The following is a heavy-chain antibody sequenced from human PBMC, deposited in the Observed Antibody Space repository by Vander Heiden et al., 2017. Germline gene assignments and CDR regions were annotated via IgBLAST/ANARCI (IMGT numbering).Heavy chain of an antibody. V-gene: IGHV5-51*01. D-gene: IGHD3-22*01. CDR2: SYPGDSDT. Sequence: EVQLVQSGAEVKKPGESLKISCKASGYSFTNYWIAWGRQMPGKGLECMGISYPGDSDTRYSPSFQGQVTISVDKSISTAYLQWSSLKASDTAMYYCGRHSSETLHWGQGTLVTVSS. CDR1: GYSFTNYW. CDR3: GRHSSETLH. J-gene: IGHJ4*02.